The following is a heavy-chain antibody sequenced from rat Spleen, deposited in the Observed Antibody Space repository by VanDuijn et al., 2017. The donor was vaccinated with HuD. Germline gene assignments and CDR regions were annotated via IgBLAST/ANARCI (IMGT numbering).Heavy chain of an antibody. CDR1: GFSLNSYN. J-gene: IGHJ2*01. CDR2: IRINGNT. Sequence: QVQLKESGPGLVESSQTLSLTCSVSGFSLNSYNIHWVRQPTGKGLEWMGLIRINGNTDFNSTLKSRLSFSRDTSKSQVFLKMNSLQTDDTGTYYCARDYPYKTGLDFWGQGIMVTVSS. V-gene: IGHV2-30*01. CDR3: ARDYPYKTGLDF. D-gene: IGHD4-1*01.